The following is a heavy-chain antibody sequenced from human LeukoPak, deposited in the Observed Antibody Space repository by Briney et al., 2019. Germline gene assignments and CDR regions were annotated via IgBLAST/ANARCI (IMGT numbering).Heavy chain of an antibody. CDR1: GGSFSGYY. J-gene: IGHJ5*02. V-gene: IGHV4-34*01. Sequence: SSETLSLTCAVYGGSFSGYYWSWLRQPPGKGLEWLGEINHSGSTNYNPSLKSRVTISVDTSKNQFSLKLSSVTAADTAVYYCARGLHRYCSGGSCYSNINWFDPWGQGTLVTVSS. CDR3: ARGLHRYCSGGSCYSNINWFDP. D-gene: IGHD2-15*01. CDR2: INHSGST.